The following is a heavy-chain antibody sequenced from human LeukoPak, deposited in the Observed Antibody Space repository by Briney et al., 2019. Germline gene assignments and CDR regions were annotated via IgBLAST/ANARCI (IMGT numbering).Heavy chain of an antibody. CDR1: GFPFTNVA. D-gene: IGHD1-26*01. J-gene: IGHJ5*02. CDR3: TKDKSYSGIHNWFDP. V-gene: IGHV3-23*01. CDR2: LSATGRTT. Sequence: GGSLRLSCAASGFPFTNVAMSWVRQAPGKGLEWVATLSATGRTTYYADAVKGRFTISRDNSKNTVDLQMNSLRAEDTAIYYCTKDKSYSGIHNWFDPWGQGTLVTVSS.